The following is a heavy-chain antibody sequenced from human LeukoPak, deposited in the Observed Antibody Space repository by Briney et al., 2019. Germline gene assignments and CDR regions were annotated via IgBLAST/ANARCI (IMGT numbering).Heavy chain of an antibody. Sequence: GGSLRLSCAASGFTFSTYAIHWVRQAPGKGLEWVAVISFDGVNTFYADSVKGRFTISRDNSNNTVYLQMNNLRPEDTAVFYCARGQGYESYYYMDVWGKGTRSASP. J-gene: IGHJ6*03. CDR3: ARGQGYESYYYMDV. D-gene: IGHD2-2*01. V-gene: IGHV3-30*04. CDR1: GFTFSTYA. CDR2: ISFDGVNT.